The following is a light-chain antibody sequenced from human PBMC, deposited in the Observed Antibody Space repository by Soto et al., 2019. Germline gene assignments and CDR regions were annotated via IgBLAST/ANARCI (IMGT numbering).Light chain of an antibody. V-gene: IGKV1-5*03. CDR2: KAS. J-gene: IGKJ3*01. CDR1: QSIGNW. CDR3: QQYNSYV. Sequence: DVPTTQTPSSLSAYVGDRVILFCRASQSIGNWLAWYQQKPGKAPKLLIYKASSLESGVPTRFSGSGSGTDFTLTISSLQPEDFATYYCQQYNSYVFGPGTKVDVK.